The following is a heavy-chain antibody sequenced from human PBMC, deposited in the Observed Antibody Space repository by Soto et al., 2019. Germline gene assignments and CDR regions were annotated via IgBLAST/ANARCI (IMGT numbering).Heavy chain of an antibody. Sequence: GGSLRLSCAASGFTFSSYWMSWVRQAPGKGLEWVANIKQDGSEKYYVDSVKGRFTISRDNAKNSLYLQMNSLRAEDTAVYYCARVARDRIVGARVGAFDIWGQGTMVTVSS. V-gene: IGHV3-7*01. D-gene: IGHD1-26*01. CDR2: IKQDGSEK. CDR1: GFTFSSYW. J-gene: IGHJ3*02. CDR3: ARVARDRIVGARVGAFDI.